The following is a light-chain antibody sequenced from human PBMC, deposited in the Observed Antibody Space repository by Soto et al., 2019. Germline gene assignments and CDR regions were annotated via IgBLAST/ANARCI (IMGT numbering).Light chain of an antibody. CDR1: SSNIGSNT. J-gene: IGLJ2*01. CDR2: NNS. CDR3: AAWDDSLRGLE. V-gene: IGLV1-44*01. Sequence: QPVLTQPPSASGTPGQMVTISCSGSSSNIGSNTVNWYQQLPGMAPKLLIYNNSQRPSGVPARFSGSKSGTSASLAISGLQSEDEAAYYCAAWDDSLRGLEFGGGTKLTVL.